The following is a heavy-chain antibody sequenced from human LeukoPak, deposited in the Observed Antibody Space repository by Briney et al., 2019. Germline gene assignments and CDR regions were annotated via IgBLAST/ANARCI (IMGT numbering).Heavy chain of an antibody. CDR1: GYTFTSYY. CDR2: INPSGGST. CDR3: ARGDILTGYYIFKSSRPAANFDY. D-gene: IGHD3-9*01. Sequence: GASVKVSCKASGYTFTSYYMHWVRQAPGQGLEWMGIINPSGGSTSYAQKFQGRVTMTRDTSTSTVYMELSSLRSEDTAVYYCARGDILTGYYIFKSSRPAANFDYWGQGTLVTVSS. V-gene: IGHV1-46*01. J-gene: IGHJ4*02.